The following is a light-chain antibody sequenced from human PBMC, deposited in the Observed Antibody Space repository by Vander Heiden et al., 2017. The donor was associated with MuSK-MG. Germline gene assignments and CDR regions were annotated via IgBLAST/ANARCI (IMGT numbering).Light chain of an antibody. V-gene: IGLV1-47*02. CDR3: AAWDDSLSGPV. CDR2: SDN. J-gene: IGLJ3*02. CDR1: NSNIGTNY. Sequence: QSVLTQPPSASGTPGRGVTVSCSGGNSNIGTNYVYWYQQPPGTDPNLLIYSDNLRPSGVADRFSGSKSGTSASLAISGLRAGDEADYYCAAWDDSLSGPVFGGGTTLTVL.